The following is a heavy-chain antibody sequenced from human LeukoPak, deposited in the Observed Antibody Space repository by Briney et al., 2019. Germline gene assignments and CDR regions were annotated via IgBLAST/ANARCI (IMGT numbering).Heavy chain of an antibody. V-gene: IGHV5-51*01. Sequence: GESLKISCKGSGYSFSNYWIGWVRQMPGKGLECMGIIYPGDSDTRYSPSSQGQVTISADKSISTAYLQWSSLKASDTAMYYCARGFCSSTTCSRNWFDPWGQGTLVTVSS. CDR3: ARGFCSSTTCSRNWFDP. D-gene: IGHD2-2*01. CDR1: GYSFSNYW. J-gene: IGHJ5*02. CDR2: IYPGDSDT.